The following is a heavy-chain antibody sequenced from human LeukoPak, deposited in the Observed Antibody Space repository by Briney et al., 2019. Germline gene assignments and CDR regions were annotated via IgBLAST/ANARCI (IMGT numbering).Heavy chain of an antibody. Sequence: PGGSLRLSCAASGFTFSSYAMSWVRQAPGKGLEWVSAISGSGGSTYYADSVKGRFTISRDNSKNTLYLQMNSLRAEDTAVYYCVKEGGYDILTGYYNWFDPWGQGTLVTVSS. CDR3: VKEGGYDILTGYYNWFDP. CDR2: ISGSGGST. CDR1: GFTFSSYA. V-gene: IGHV3-23*01. J-gene: IGHJ5*02. D-gene: IGHD3-9*01.